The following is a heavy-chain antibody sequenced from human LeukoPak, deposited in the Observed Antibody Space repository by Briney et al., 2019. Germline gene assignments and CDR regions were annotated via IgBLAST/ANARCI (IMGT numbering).Heavy chain of an antibody. CDR3: ARDRAAPRDYYGMDV. V-gene: IGHV3-66*01. J-gene: IGHJ6*02. D-gene: IGHD6-13*01. CDR2: IYSGGST. CDR1: GFTVSSNY. Sequence: GGSLRLSCAASGFTVSSNYMSWVRQAPGKGLEWVSVIYSGGSTYYADSVKGRFTISRDNSKNTLYLQMNSLRAEDTAVYYCARDRAAPRDYYGMDVWGQGTTVTVSS.